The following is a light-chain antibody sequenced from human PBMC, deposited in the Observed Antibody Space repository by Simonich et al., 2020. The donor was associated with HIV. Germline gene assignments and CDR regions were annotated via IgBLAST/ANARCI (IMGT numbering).Light chain of an antibody. CDR1: QGIRND. V-gene: IGKV1-6*01. J-gene: IGKJ2*01. CDR2: AAS. Sequence: AIQMTQSPSSLSASVGDRVNITCRASQGIRNDLGWYQQKPGKATKLLIYAASTLQSGVPSRFSGSGSGTDFTLTIRSLQPEDLATYYCLQDYNLYTFGQGTKLEIK. CDR3: LQDYNLYT.